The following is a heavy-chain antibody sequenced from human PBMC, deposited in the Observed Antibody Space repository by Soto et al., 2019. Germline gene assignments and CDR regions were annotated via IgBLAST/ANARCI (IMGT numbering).Heavy chain of an antibody. CDR1: DGSSSGYY. CDR2: INHSGST. CDR3: ANLPGADYGGIFDP. J-gene: IGHJ5*02. V-gene: IGHV4-34*01. D-gene: IGHD4-17*01. Sequence: SETLSLTCAVYDGSSSGYYWTWIRQPPGTGLEWIGEINHSGSTNYNPSLKSRVTISVDTSKNQFSLKLTSVTAADTAVYYCANLPGADYGGIFDPWGQEPLVTVSS.